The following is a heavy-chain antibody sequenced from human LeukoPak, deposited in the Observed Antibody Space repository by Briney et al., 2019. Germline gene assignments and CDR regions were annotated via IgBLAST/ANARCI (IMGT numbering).Heavy chain of an antibody. V-gene: IGHV1-69*04. CDR2: IIPILGIA. J-gene: IGHJ4*02. Sequence: SVKVSCKASRGTFSSYAISWVRQAPGQGLEWMGRIIPILGIANYAQKFQGRVTITADKSTSTAYMELSSLRSEDTAVYYCAREPTGDLYIYYFDYWGQGTLVTVSS. CDR3: AREPTGDLYIYYFDY. D-gene: IGHD7-27*01. CDR1: RGTFSSYA.